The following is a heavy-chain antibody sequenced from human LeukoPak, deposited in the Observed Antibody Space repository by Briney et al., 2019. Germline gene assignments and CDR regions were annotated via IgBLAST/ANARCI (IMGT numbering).Heavy chain of an antibody. CDR2: IIPILGIA. CDR3: ARVVYDYVWGSPLGPFDY. CDR1: GGTFSSYA. Sequence: ASVKVSCKASGGTFSSYAISWVRQGPGQGLEWMGRIIPILGIANYAQKFQGRVTITADKSTSTAYMELSSLRSEDTAVYYCARVVYDYVWGSPLGPFDYWGQGTLVTVSS. D-gene: IGHD3-16*01. V-gene: IGHV1-69*04. J-gene: IGHJ4*02.